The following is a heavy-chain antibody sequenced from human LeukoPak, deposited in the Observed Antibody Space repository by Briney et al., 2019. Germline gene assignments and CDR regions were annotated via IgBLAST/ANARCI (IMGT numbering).Heavy chain of an antibody. CDR2: INTDGSST. J-gene: IGHJ4*02. D-gene: IGHD3-22*01. V-gene: IGHV3-74*01. CDR3: ARAGYDSSGSYIATFDY. CDR1: GFTYSSYW. Sequence: PGGSLRLSCGASGFTYSSYWMFWVRQAPGKGLVWVSRINTDGSSTTRADSVKGRFTISRDNAKNTLYLQMNSLRAEDTAVYYCARAGYDSSGSYIATFDYWGQGTLVTVSS.